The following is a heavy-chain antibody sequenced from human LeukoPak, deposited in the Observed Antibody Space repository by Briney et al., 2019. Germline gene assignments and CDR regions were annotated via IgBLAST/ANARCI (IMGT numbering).Heavy chain of an antibody. CDR1: GGSFSSGAYY. J-gene: IGHJ3*02. CDR3: ARAHGPLSSGWYQDAFDI. Sequence: SETLSLTCTVSGGSFSSGAYYWGWIRQHPAKGLEWIGYIYYSGSTYYNPSLKSRVTISIDTSKNQLSLKLSSVTAADTAVYYCARAHGPLSSGWYQDAFDIWGQGTTVTVSS. CDR2: IYYSGST. D-gene: IGHD6-19*01. V-gene: IGHV4-31*03.